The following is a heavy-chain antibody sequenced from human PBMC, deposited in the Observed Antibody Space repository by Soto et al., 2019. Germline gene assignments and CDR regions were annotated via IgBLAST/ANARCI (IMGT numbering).Heavy chain of an antibody. J-gene: IGHJ4*02. V-gene: IGHV3-7*01. Sequence: GGSLRLSCAASGFTFSSYWMSWVRQAPGKGLEWVANIKQDGSEKNYVDSVKGRFTISRDNAKNSLYLQMNSLRAEDTAVYYWARDSPILYDSSGFPNLCLDYWGQGTLVTVSS. CDR3: ARDSPILYDSSGFPNLCLDY. D-gene: IGHD3-22*01. CDR1: GFTFSSYW. CDR2: IKQDGSEK.